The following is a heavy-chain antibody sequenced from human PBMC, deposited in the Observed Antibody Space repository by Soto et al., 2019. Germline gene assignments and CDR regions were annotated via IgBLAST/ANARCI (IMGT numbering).Heavy chain of an antibody. V-gene: IGHV3-23*01. CDR3: ADYGGYRVVGYYYMDV. Sequence: EVQLLESGGGLVQPGGSLRLSCAASGFTFRSYAMSWVRQAPGKGLAWVSAISGSGGCTSYADSVKGGFTISRDNSNNTLHLQINSRRAEDTAVDYCADYGGYRVVGYYYMDVWGKGTTVTVSS. CDR2: ISGSGGCT. J-gene: IGHJ6*03. D-gene: IGHD4-17*01. CDR1: GFTFRSYA.